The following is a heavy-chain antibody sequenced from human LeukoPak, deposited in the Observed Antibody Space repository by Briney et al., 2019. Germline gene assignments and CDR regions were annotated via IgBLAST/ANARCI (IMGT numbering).Heavy chain of an antibody. CDR3: ARDQYCSSTSCYYMDV. V-gene: IGHV1-2*02. CDR1: GYTFTSYG. Sequence: ASVKVSCKASGYTFTSYGISWVRQAPGQGLEWMGWINPNSGGTNYAQKFQGRVTMTRDTSISTAYMELSRLRSDDTAVYYCARDQYCSSTSCYYMDVWGKGTTVTVSS. CDR2: INPNSGGT. D-gene: IGHD2-2*01. J-gene: IGHJ6*03.